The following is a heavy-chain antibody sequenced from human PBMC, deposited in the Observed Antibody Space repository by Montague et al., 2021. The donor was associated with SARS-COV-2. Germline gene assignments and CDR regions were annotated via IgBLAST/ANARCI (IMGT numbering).Heavy chain of an antibody. Sequence: SETLSLTCTVSGGSINNSYWSWIRQPPGKGLEWIGYIYYRGSTNYNPSLENRVIISVDPAKNQFSLKTSSVTAADTAVYYCAREDRWNWFDPWGQGTLVIVSS. J-gene: IGHJ5*02. D-gene: IGHD5-24*01. CDR3: AREDRWNWFDP. CDR1: GGSINNSY. V-gene: IGHV4-59*12. CDR2: IYYRGST.